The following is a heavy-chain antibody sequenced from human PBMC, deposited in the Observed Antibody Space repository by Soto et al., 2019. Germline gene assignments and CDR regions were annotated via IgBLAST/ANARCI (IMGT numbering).Heavy chain of an antibody. CDR3: ARCMGYDDSGRFDPTFDR. Sequence: SATLSLTYSAYGNSMNSEHWPCIRQTSGTELEWIAYIFPTGTTNYTPYLKSRVIISVDRSKNRFSLELLSVCASDTAIYYCARCMGYDDSGRFDPTFDRWGQGTRVTVSS. CDR1: GNSMNSEH. V-gene: IGHV4-4*09. CDR2: IFPTGTT. J-gene: IGHJ4*02. D-gene: IGHD3-22*01.